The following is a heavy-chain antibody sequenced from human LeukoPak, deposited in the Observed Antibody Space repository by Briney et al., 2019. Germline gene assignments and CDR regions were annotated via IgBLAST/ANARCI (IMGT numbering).Heavy chain of an antibody. CDR2: IYYSGST. D-gene: IGHD6-13*01. CDR1: GGSISSYY. J-gene: IGHJ4*02. Sequence: SETLSLTCTVSGGSISSYYWSWIRQPPGKGLEWNGYIYYSGSTNYNPSLKSRVTISVDTSKNQFSLKLSSVTAADTAVYYCARANSWYGFDYWGQGTLVTVSS. CDR3: ARANSWYGFDY. V-gene: IGHV4-59*01.